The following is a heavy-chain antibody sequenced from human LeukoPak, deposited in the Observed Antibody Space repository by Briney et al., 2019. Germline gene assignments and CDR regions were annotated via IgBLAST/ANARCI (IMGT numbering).Heavy chain of an antibody. D-gene: IGHD3-9*01. J-gene: IGHJ3*02. Sequence: ASVKVSCKASCYTFSNYGISWVRQAPGQGLEWMGWISVYNGNTNYAQKVQGRVTMTTDTSTNTAYMELRSLRSDDTAVYYCARDRRYFDWLLSIRDAFDIWGQGTMVTVSS. CDR3: ARDRRYFDWLLSIRDAFDI. CDR1: CYTFSNYG. CDR2: ISVYNGNT. V-gene: IGHV1-18*01.